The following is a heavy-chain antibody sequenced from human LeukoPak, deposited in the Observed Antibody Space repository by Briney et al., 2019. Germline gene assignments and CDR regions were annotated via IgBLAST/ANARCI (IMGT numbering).Heavy chain of an antibody. J-gene: IGHJ4*02. CDR1: GFTFSDYY. D-gene: IGHD1-7*01. Sequence: PGGSLRLSCAASGFTFSDYYMSWIRQAPGKGLEWVSYISSSGSTIYYADSVKGRFTISRDKAKNSLYMKMNRLRAEDTAVYYCATRSLATGTTFDYWGQGTLVTVSS. V-gene: IGHV3-11*01. CDR3: ATRSLATGTTFDY. CDR2: ISSSGSTI.